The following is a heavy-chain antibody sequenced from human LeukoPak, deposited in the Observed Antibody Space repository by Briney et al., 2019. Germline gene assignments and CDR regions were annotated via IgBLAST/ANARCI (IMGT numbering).Heavy chain of an antibody. D-gene: IGHD4-17*01. CDR2: ISGSGGST. Sequence: GGSLRLSCGASGFXFSSYAISWVRQAPGKGLEWVSAISGSGGSTYYADSVKGRFTVSRDNSKNTLYLQMNSLRAEDTAVYYCARETTGDYWGQGTLVTVSS. CDR1: GFXFSSYA. CDR3: ARETTGDY. J-gene: IGHJ4*02. V-gene: IGHV3-23*01.